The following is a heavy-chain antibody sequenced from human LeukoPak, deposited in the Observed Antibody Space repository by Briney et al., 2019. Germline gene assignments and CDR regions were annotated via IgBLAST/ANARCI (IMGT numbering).Heavy chain of an antibody. CDR3: ARGLHDSSGYLDY. J-gene: IGHJ4*02. CDR2: INPNSGGT. Sequence: GASVKVSCKASGYTFTGYYMHWVRQAPGQGLEWMGWINPNSGGTNYAQKFQGRVTMTRDTSISTAYMELSRLRSDDTAVYYCARGLHDSSGYLDYWGQGTLVTVSS. D-gene: IGHD3-22*01. V-gene: IGHV1-2*02. CDR1: GYTFTGYY.